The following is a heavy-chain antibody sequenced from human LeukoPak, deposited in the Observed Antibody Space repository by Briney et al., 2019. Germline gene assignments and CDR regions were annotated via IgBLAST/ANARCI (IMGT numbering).Heavy chain of an antibody. Sequence: SETLSLTCTVSAYSISSGYYWGWIRQPPGKGLEWIGSIYHSGSTYYNPSLKSRVTISVDTSNNQFSLNVSSVTAADTAVYYCARKGWSYGDVPSWGQGTLVTVSS. J-gene: IGHJ4*02. CDR2: IYHSGST. CDR3: ARKGWSYGDVPS. D-gene: IGHD4-17*01. CDR1: AYSISSGYY. V-gene: IGHV4-38-2*02.